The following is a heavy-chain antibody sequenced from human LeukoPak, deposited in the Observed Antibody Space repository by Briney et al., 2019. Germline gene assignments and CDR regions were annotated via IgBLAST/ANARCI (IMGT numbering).Heavy chain of an antibody. J-gene: IGHJ4*02. D-gene: IGHD5-24*01. CDR3: ARGRKRDGYNLLVRGLLAPYAY. CDR1: GGSISRSNYY. CDR2: INHSGST. V-gene: IGHV4-39*07. Sequence: SETLSLTCTVSGGSISRSNYYWGWIRQPPGKGLEWIGEINHSGSTNYNPSLKSRVTISVDTSKNQFSLKLSSVTAADTAVYYCARGRKRDGYNLLVRGLLAPYAYWGQGTLVTVSS.